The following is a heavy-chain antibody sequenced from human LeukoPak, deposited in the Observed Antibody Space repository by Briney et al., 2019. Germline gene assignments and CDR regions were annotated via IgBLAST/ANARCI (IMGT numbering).Heavy chain of an antibody. CDR3: ARVSYSVLVDP. D-gene: IGHD2-21*01. CDR1: GGSISSSSYY. J-gene: IGHJ5*02. Sequence: SETLSLTCTVSGGSISSSSYYWGWIRQPPGKGLEWIGSIYYSGSTYYNPSLKSRVTISVDTSKNQFSLKLSSVTAADTAVYYCARVSYSVLVDPWGQGTLVTVSS. CDR2: IYYSGST. V-gene: IGHV4-39*07.